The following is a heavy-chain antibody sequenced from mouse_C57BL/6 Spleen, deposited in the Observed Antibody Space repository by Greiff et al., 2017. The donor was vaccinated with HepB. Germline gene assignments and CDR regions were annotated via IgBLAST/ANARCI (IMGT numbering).Heavy chain of an antibody. V-gene: IGHV14-2*01. CDR3: ASAPTTVVARYAMDY. J-gene: IGHJ4*01. D-gene: IGHD1-1*01. CDR2: IDPEDGET. CDR1: GFNIKDYY. Sequence: EVQLQQSGAELVKPGASVKLSCTASGFNIKDYYMHWVKQRTEQGLEWIGRIDPEDGETKYAPKFQGKATITADTSSNTAYLQLSSLTSEDTAVYYCASAPTTVVARYAMDYWGQGTSVTVSS.